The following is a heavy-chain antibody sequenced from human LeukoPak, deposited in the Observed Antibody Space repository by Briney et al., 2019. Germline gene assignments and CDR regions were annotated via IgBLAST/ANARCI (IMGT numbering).Heavy chain of an antibody. CDR2: ISYDGNNK. CDR1: GFTFSSYG. D-gene: IGHD3-22*01. CDR3: ARDLVGGWDDSSGYYYGYFDY. Sequence: GGSLRLSCAASGFTFSSYGMHWVRQAPGKGLEWVAVISYDGNNKYYADSVKGRFTISRDNSKNTLYLQMNSLRAEDTAVYYCARDLVGGWDDSSGYYYGYFDYWGQGTLVTVSS. J-gene: IGHJ4*02. V-gene: IGHV3-30*19.